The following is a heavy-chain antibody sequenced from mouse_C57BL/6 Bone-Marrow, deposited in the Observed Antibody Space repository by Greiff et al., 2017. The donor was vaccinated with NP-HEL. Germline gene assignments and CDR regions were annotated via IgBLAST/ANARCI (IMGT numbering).Heavy chain of an antibody. Sequence: EVQLVESGGGLVQPGGSLKLSCAASGFTFSDYYMYWVRQTPEKRLEWVAYISNGGGSTYYPDTVKGRFTISRDNANNTMYLQMSRLKSEDTAMYYCARQEGTYYSDSFSDYWGQGTSVTVSS. CDR2: ISNGGGST. J-gene: IGHJ4*01. CDR1: GFTFSDYY. D-gene: IGHD2-12*01. V-gene: IGHV5-12*01. CDR3: ARQEGTYYSDSFSDY.